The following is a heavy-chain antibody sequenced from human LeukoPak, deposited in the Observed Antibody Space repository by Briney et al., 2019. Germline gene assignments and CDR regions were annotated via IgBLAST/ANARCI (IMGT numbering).Heavy chain of an antibody. CDR3: ARRHTYYYDSSGLKGAFDI. D-gene: IGHD3-22*01. CDR1: GGSFNGYY. CDR2: INHSGST. V-gene: IGHV4-34*01. Sequence: SETLSLTCAVYGGSFNGYYRSWIRQPPGKGLEWIGEINHSGSTNYNPSLKSRVTISVDTSKNQFSLKLSSVTAADTAVYYCARRHTYYYDSSGLKGAFDIWGQGTMVTVSS. J-gene: IGHJ3*02.